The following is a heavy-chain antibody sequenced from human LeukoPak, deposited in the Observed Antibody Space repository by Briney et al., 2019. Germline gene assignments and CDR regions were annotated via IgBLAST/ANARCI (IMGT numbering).Heavy chain of an antibody. J-gene: IGHJ5*02. Sequence: PGGSLRLSCEGSGFTFSNYWMGWVRQAPGKGLQWVANIKTDGSEKYYVDSVKGRFTISRDNAKNSLYLQMNSLRAEDTAVYYCARQFGGYYGWFDPWGQGTLVTVSS. CDR3: ARQFGGYYGWFDP. V-gene: IGHV3-7*03. CDR1: GFTFSNYW. CDR2: IKTDGSEK. D-gene: IGHD3-22*01.